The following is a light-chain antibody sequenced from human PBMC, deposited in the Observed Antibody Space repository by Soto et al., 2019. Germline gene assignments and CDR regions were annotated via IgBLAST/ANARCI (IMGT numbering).Light chain of an antibody. CDR2: DAS. J-gene: IGKJ2*01. CDR1: QSISSW. V-gene: IGKV1-5*01. CDR3: QEYNSIPYT. Sequence: DIQMTQSPSTLSASVGDRVTITCRASQSISSWLAWYQQKPGKAPKLLIYDASSLESGVPSRFSGRGSGTEFTLTISSLQPDDVATYYCQEYNSIPYTFGQGTKLEIK.